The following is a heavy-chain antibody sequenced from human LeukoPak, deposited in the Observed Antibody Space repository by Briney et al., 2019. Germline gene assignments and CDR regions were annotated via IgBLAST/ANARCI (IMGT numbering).Heavy chain of an antibody. J-gene: IGHJ4*02. V-gene: IGHV4-31*03. CDR1: GGSISSGGYY. Sequence: SETLSLTCTVSGGSISSGGYYWSWIRQHPGKGLEWIGYIYYSGSTYYNPSPKSRVTISVDTSKNQFSLKLSSVTAADTAVYYCARVAPDSSGYYYGGYYFDYWGRGTLVTVSS. D-gene: IGHD3-22*01. CDR3: ARVAPDSSGYYYGGYYFDY. CDR2: IYYSGST.